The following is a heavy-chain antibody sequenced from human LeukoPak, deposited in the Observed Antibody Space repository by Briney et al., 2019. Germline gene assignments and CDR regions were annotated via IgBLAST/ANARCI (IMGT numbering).Heavy chain of an antibody. J-gene: IGHJ3*01. CDR1: GGSISVYY. CDR2: IYYSGST. Sequence: SETLSLTCTVSGGSISVYYWTWIRQPPGKGLEWIGYIYYSGSTNYNPSLKSRVTISVDTSKTQFSLKLSSVTAADTALYYCARYCSSTSCFDNAFDVWGQGTLVTVSS. CDR3: ARYCSSTSCFDNAFDV. V-gene: IGHV4-59*01. D-gene: IGHD2-2*01.